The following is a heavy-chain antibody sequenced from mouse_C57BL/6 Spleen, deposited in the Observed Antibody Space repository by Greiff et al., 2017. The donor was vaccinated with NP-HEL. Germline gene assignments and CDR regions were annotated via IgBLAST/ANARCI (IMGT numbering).Heavy chain of an antibody. D-gene: IGHD2-4*01. V-gene: IGHV5-16*01. J-gene: IGHJ4*01. CDR2: INYDGSST. CDR1: GFPFSDYY. CDR3: AREDDDYEGAMDY. Sequence: EVQLVESEGGLVQPGSSMKLSCTASGFPFSDYYMAWVRQVPEKGLEWVANINYDGSSTYYLDSLKSRFIISRDNAKNILYLQMSSLKSEDTATYYCAREDDDYEGAMDYWGQGTSVTVSS.